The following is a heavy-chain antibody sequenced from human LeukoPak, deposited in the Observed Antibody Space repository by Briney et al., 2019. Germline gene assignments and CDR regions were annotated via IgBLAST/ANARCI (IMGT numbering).Heavy chain of an antibody. Sequence: GASVKVSCKASGYTFTSYDINWARQATGQGLEWMGWMNPNSGNTGYAQKFQGRVTMTRNTSISTAYMELSSLRSEDTAVYYCARVRVTMVRGVIITSSYYYYYGMDVWGQGTTVTVSS. CDR2: MNPNSGNT. CDR3: ARVRVTMVRGVIITSSYYYYYGMDV. V-gene: IGHV1-8*01. J-gene: IGHJ6*02. CDR1: GYTFTSYD. D-gene: IGHD3-10*01.